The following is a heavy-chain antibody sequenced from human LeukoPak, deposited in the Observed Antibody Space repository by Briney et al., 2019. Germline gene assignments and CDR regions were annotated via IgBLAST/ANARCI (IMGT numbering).Heavy chain of an antibody. J-gene: IGHJ4*02. CDR3: AKRGVVIRVILVGFHKEAYYFDS. CDR2: ISDSAGRT. CDR1: GITLSNYG. Sequence: PGRSLRLSCAVSGITLSNYGMSWVRQAPGKGLEWVAGISDSAGRTKYADSVKGRFTIPRDNPKNTLYLQMNSLRAEDTAVCFCAKRGVVIRVILVGFHKEAYYFDSWGRGALVTVCS. D-gene: IGHD3-22*01. V-gene: IGHV3-23*01.